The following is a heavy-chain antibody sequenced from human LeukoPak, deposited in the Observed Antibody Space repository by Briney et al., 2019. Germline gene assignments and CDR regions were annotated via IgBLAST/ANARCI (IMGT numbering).Heavy chain of an antibody. CDR3: ARFRRDDYIWGSYRLDDAFDI. D-gene: IGHD3-16*02. J-gene: IGHJ3*02. V-gene: IGHV4-59*01. CDR1: GGSISSYY. CDR2: IYYNGST. Sequence: SETLSLTCTVSGGSISSYYWSWFRQPPGKGLEGSGYIYYNGSTNYNPSLKSRVTISVDTSKNQFFLKLSSVTAADTAVYYCARFRRDDYIWGSYRLDDAFDIWGQGTMVTVSS.